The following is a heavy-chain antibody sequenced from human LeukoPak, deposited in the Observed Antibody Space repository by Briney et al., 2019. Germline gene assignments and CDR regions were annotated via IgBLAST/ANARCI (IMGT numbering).Heavy chain of an antibody. CDR1: GFTFDDYG. Sequence: GGSLRLSCAASGFTFDDYGMSWVRQAPGKGLEWVSLIYSGGATYYADSVKGRFTISRDNSKNTLYLQMNSLRADDTAVYYCATRNYWGQGTLVTVSS. CDR2: IYSGGAT. J-gene: IGHJ4*02. V-gene: IGHV3-53*01. CDR3: ATRNY.